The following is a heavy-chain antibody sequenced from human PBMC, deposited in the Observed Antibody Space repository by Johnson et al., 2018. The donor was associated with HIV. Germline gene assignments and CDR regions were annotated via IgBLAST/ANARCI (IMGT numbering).Heavy chain of an antibody. V-gene: IGHV3-20*04. D-gene: IGHD4-17*01. J-gene: IGHJ3*02. CDR2: INWTGGST. CDR1: GFTFDDYG. Sequence: VQLVESGGGLVQPGGSLRLSCAASGFTFDDYGMSWVRQAPGTGLAWVSGINWTGGSTGYSDSVKGRFTISRDNSKNTLYLQMNSLRAEATAVYYCARMTTTVSHHDAFDIWGQGTMVTVSS. CDR3: ARMTTTVSHHDAFDI.